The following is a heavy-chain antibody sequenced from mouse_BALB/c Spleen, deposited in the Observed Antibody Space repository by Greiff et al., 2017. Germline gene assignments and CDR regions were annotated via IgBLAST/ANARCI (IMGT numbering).Heavy chain of an antibody. CDR3: ARDDYDRGWFAY. CDR2: INPSNGRT. D-gene: IGHD2-4*01. Sequence: QVQLQQPGAELVKPGASVKLSCKASGYTFTSYWMHWVKQRPGQGLEWIGEINPSNGRTNYNEKFKSKATLTVDKSSSTAYMQLSSLTSEDSAVYYCARDDYDRGWFAYWGQGTLVTVAA. CDR1: GYTFTSYW. V-gene: IGHV1S81*02. J-gene: IGHJ3*01.